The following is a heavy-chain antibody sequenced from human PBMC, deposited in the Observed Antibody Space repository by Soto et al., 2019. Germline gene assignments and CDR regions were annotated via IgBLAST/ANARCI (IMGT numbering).Heavy chain of an antibody. CDR1: GYTFTRYD. Sequence: ASVKVSCKASGYTFTRYDINWVRQATGQGLEWMGWMNPNSGNTGYAQKFQGRVTMTRNTSISTAYMELSSLRSEDTAVYYCARTQLWLTYYYYYYMDVWGKGTTVTVSS. CDR3: ARTQLWLTYYYYYYMDV. D-gene: IGHD5-18*01. CDR2: MNPNSGNT. J-gene: IGHJ6*03. V-gene: IGHV1-8*01.